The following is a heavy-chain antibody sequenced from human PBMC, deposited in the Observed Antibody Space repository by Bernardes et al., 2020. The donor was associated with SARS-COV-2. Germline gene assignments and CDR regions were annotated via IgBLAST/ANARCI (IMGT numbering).Heavy chain of an antibody. CDR2: IHYTGET. Sequence: SETLSLTCTVSGGSIDRSPYYWGWIRLAPGEGLEWMGSIHYTGETFHKPSLKSRLTMSVDTSKNQFFLELTSVTAADTAVYYCARRGCSGGSCYSLDPWGQGTQVTVSS. D-gene: IGHD2-21*01. V-gene: IGHV4-39*01. J-gene: IGHJ5*02. CDR1: GGSIDRSPYY. CDR3: ARRGCSGGSCYSLDP.